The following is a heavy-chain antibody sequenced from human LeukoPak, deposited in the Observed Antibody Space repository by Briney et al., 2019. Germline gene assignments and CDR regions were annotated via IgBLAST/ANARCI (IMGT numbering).Heavy chain of an antibody. D-gene: IGHD3-22*01. CDR3: ARDHYYYYSSGYPEYNWFDP. V-gene: IGHV3-66*01. CDR2: IYSGGST. Sequence: GGSLRLSWAASGFTVSSNYMSWVRQAAGKGLEWVAAIYSGGSTYYAGSVKGRFTISRDNSKTTLYPQMNRLRAEDTAVYYCARDHYYYYSSGYPEYNWFDPWGQGTLVTVSS. CDR1: GFTVSSNY. J-gene: IGHJ5*02.